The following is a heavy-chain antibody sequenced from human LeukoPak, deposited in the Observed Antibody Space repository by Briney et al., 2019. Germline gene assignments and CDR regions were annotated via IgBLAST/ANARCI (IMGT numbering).Heavy chain of an antibody. V-gene: IGHV3-53*01. CDR3: ARDAPRVGMDV. CDR2: IYSGGST. Sequence: GGSLRLSCAASGFTDSSNYMSWVRQAPGKGLEWVSVIYSGGSTYYADSVRGRFTISRDNSKNTLYLQMNSLRAEDTAVYYCARDAPRVGMDVWGKGTTVTVSS. CDR1: GFTDSSNY. J-gene: IGHJ6*04.